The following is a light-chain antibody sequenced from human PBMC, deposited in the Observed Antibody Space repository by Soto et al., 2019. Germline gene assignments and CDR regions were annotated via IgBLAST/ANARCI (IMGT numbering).Light chain of an antibody. Sequence: EIVLTQSPGTLSLSPGERATLSCRASQSVSSSYSAWYQQKPGQAPRLLIYGASSRATGIPDRFSGSGSGTDFTLTISRLEPEDFAVYYWQQYGSSPLWTFGQGTKVEIK. V-gene: IGKV3-20*01. J-gene: IGKJ1*01. CDR3: QQYGSSPLWT. CDR1: QSVSSSY. CDR2: GAS.